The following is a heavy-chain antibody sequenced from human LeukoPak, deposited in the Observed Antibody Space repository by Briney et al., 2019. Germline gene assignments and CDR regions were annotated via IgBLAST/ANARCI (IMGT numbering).Heavy chain of an antibody. V-gene: IGHV1-69*05. D-gene: IGHD2-2*01. CDR1: GGTFSSYA. CDR3: AGDRARHCSSTSCYLVYYYMDV. J-gene: IGHJ6*03. CDR2: IIPIFGTA. Sequence: ASVKVSCKASGGTFSSYAISWVRQAPGQGLEWMGGIIPIFGTANYAQKFQGRVTITTDESTSTAYMELRSLRSDDTAVYYCAGDRARHCSSTSCYLVYYYMDVWGKGTTVTVSS.